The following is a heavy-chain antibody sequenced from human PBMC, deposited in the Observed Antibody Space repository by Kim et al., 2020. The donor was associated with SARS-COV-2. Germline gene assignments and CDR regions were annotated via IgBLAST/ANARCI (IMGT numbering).Heavy chain of an antibody. Sequence: SETLSLTCTVSGCSISSSSYYWVWIRQPPGKGLEWIGNIYYSGSTYYNPSLKSRVTICVDTTKNQFSLKLSSVAAAKTAEYYWASSGRAVGFGAGGFDC. CDR2: IYYSGST. CDR1: GCSISSSSYY. V-gene: IGHV4-39*01. CDR3: ASSGRAVGFGAGGFDC. J-gene: IGHJ4*01. D-gene: IGHD3-10*01.